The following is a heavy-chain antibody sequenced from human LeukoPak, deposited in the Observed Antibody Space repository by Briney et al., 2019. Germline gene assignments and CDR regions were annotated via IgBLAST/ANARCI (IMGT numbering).Heavy chain of an antibody. J-gene: IGHJ4*02. Sequence: SETLSLTCTLSGGSISSHYWSWIRQPAGKGLEWIGRIYSSGSTNYSPSLNSRVTMSIDTSKNQFSLKLRSVTAADTAIYYCARVRREWSSDFWGQGTLVTVSS. V-gene: IGHV4-4*07. D-gene: IGHD3-3*01. CDR2: IYSSGST. CDR1: GGSISSHY. CDR3: ARVRREWSSDF.